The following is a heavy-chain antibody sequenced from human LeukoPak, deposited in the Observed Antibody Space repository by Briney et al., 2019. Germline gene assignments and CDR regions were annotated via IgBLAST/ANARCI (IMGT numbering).Heavy chain of an antibody. Sequence: TTSETLSLTCFVSGDSITSRSFYWGWIRQPPGKNLEWIGNVYYNGRTSYNPSLKSRVTISVDTSKNQVSLKLSSVTAADTAVYYCARGRRDGYMLLWEDYWGQGTLVTVSS. CDR3: ARGRRDGYMLLWEDY. CDR2: VYYNGRT. V-gene: IGHV4-39*07. J-gene: IGHJ4*02. CDR1: GDSITSRSFY. D-gene: IGHD5-24*01.